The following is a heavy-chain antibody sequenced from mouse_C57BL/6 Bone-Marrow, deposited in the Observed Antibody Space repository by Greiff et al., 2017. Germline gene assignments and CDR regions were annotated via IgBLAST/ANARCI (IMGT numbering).Heavy chain of an antibody. CDR1: GFTFSDYG. V-gene: IGHV5-17*01. Sequence: EVMLVESGGGLVKPGGSLKLSCAASGFTFSDYGMHWVRQAPEKGLEWVAYISSGSSTIYYADTVKGRFTISRDNAKNTLFLQMTSLRSEDTAMYYCARGVCYAMDYWGQGTSVTVSS. CDR3: ARGVCYAMDY. J-gene: IGHJ4*01. CDR2: ISSGSSTI.